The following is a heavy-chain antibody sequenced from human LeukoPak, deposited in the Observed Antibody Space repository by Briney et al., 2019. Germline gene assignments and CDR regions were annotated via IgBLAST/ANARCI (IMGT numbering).Heavy chain of an antibody. V-gene: IGHV4-59*01. CDR3: ARVDDSSGYSFDY. CDR1: GGSISSYY. CDR2: IYYSGST. D-gene: IGHD3-22*01. Sequence: SQTLSLTCTVSGGSISSYYWSWIRQPPGKGLEWIGYIYYSGSTNYNPSLKSRVTISVDTSKNQFSLKLSSVTAADTAVYYCARVDDSSGYSFDYWGQGTLVTVSS. J-gene: IGHJ4*02.